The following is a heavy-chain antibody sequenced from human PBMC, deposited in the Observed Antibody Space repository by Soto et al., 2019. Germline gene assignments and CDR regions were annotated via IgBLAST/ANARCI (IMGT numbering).Heavy chain of an antibody. D-gene: IGHD3-3*01. J-gene: IGHJ4*02. V-gene: IGHV3-30-3*01. CDR2: ISYGGTNK. Sequence: PGGSLRLSCAPSGFSFSSYAMHWVRQAPGKGLEWVVSISYGGTNKYYADSVKGRFTISRDNSENTLYLQMNSLRPEDTAVLYCASAGGGGFNLIFFFGYWGLGTLVTVAS. CDR1: GFSFSSYA. CDR3: ASAGGGGFNLIFFFGY.